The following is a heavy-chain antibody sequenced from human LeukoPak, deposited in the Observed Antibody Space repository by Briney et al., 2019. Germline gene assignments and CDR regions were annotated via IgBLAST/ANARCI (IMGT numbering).Heavy chain of an antibody. Sequence: ASVKLSCKASVFTFTGYYIHWVRQAPGQGLEWMGWVNPNSGGTNYAQKFQGRVTMTRDTSISTAYMELSRLRSDDTAVYYCARVGDPEYYYDSSGYYWDYWGQGTLVTVSS. D-gene: IGHD3-22*01. V-gene: IGHV1-2*02. CDR2: VNPNSGGT. J-gene: IGHJ4*02. CDR1: VFTFTGYY. CDR3: ARVGDPEYYYDSSGYYWDY.